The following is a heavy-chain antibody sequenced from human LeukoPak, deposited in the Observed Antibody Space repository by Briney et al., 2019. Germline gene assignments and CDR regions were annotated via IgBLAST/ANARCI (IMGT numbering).Heavy chain of an antibody. Sequence: QAGRSLRLSCAASGFTFDDYAMHWVRQAPGKGLEWVSGISWNSGSIGYADSVKGRFTISRDNAKNSLYLQMNSLRAEDTALYYCAKDMGEDLYYDSSGYQKGAFDIWGQGTMVTVSS. V-gene: IGHV3-9*01. CDR1: GFTFDDYA. J-gene: IGHJ3*02. D-gene: IGHD3-22*01. CDR2: ISWNSGSI. CDR3: AKDMGEDLYYDSSGYQKGAFDI.